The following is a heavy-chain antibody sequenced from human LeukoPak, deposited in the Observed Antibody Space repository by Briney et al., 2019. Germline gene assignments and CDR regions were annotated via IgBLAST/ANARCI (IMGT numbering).Heavy chain of an antibody. D-gene: IGHD3-22*01. J-gene: IGHJ5*02. CDR3: APWESTMIVVGSS. V-gene: IGHV3-23*01. Sequence: PGGSLRLSCAASGFTFSSYAMSWVRQAPGEGLEWVSAISGSGGSTYYADSVKGRFTISRDNSKNALYLQMNSLRAEDTAVYYCAPWESTMIVVGSSWGQGTLVTVSS. CDR1: GFTFSSYA. CDR2: ISGSGGST.